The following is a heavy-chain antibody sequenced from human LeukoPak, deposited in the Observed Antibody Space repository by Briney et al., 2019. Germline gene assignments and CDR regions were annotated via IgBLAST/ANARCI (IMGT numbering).Heavy chain of an antibody. CDR3: ARGLGSSSPWGYYYYYYGMDV. D-gene: IGHD6-6*01. CDR2: INPNSGGT. CDR1: GYTFTGYY. Sequence: ASVKVSCKASGYTFTGYYMHWVRQAPRQGLEWMGWINPNSGGTNYAQKFEGRVTMTRDTSISTAYMELSRLRSDDTAVYYCARGLGSSSPWGYYYYYYGMDVWGQGTTVTVSS. V-gene: IGHV1-2*02. J-gene: IGHJ6*02.